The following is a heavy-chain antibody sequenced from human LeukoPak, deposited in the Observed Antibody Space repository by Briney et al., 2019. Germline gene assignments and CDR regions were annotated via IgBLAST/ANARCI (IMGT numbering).Heavy chain of an antibody. D-gene: IGHD5-18*01. J-gene: IGHJ4*02. CDR1: GGSIISTSYY. V-gene: IGHV4-39*01. Sequence: SETLSLTCAVSGGSIISTSYYWDWIRQPPGKGPEWIASIYYDGTTYYNPSLKSRVTISVDTFKDQFTLQLTSVTAADTAVYYCARADIGVDTAPLDYWGQGTLVTVSS. CDR2: IYYDGTT. CDR3: ARADIGVDTAPLDY.